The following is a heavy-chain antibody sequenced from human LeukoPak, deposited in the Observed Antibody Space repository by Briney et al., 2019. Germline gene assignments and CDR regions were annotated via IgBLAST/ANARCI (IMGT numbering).Heavy chain of an antibody. V-gene: IGHV4-39*01. D-gene: IGHD5-24*01. CDR1: GGSISSGSYY. CDR2: TYYSGST. Sequence: SETLSLTCTVSGGSISSGSYYRGWIRQPPGKGLEWIGSTYYSGSTYYNPSLKSRVTISVDTSKNQFSLKLSSVTAADTAVYYCARQGDGYNFDYWGQGTLVTVSS. CDR3: ARQGDGYNFDY. J-gene: IGHJ4*02.